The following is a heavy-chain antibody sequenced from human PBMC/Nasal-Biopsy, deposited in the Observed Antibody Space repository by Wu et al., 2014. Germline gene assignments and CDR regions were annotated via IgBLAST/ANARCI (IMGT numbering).Heavy chain of an antibody. D-gene: IGHD6-19*01. Sequence: LVKPTQTLTLTCTFSGFSLSTSGVGVAGSVSPQERPWSGLHSIYWDDDKRYSPSLKSRLTITKDTSKNQVVLTMTNMDPVDTATYYCALSRVAGRSDAFDIWGQGTMVTVSS. CDR2: IYWDDDK. CDR3: ALSRVAGRSDAFDI. V-gene: IGHV2-5*02. J-gene: IGHJ3*02. CDR1: GFSLSTSGVG.